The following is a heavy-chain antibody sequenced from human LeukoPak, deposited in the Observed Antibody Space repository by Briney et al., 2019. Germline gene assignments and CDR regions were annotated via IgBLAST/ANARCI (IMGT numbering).Heavy chain of an antibody. V-gene: IGHV1-8*01. CDR1: GYTFTGYD. CDR2: MNPNSGNT. J-gene: IGHJ4*02. CDR3: ARGKSTYYYGSGSYIGGY. D-gene: IGHD3-10*01. Sequence: ASVKVSCKASGYTFTGYDINWVRQATGQGLEWMGWMNPNSGNTGYAQKFQGRVTMTRNTSISTAYMELSSLRSEDTAVYYCARGKSTYYYGSGSYIGGYWGQGTLVTVSS.